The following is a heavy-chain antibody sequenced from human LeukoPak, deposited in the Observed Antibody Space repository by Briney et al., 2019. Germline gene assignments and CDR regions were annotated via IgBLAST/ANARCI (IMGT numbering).Heavy chain of an antibody. CDR2: ISSSSSYT. J-gene: IGHJ4*02. D-gene: IGHD5-18*01. CDR3: ARADSYVYYFDY. Sequence: GGSLRLSCAASGFTFSSYSMNWVRQAPGKGLEWVSSISSSSSYTYYADSVKGRFTISRDNAKNSLYLQMNSLRAEDTAVYYCARADSYVYYFDYWGQGTLVTVSS. CDR1: GFTFSSYS. V-gene: IGHV3-21*01.